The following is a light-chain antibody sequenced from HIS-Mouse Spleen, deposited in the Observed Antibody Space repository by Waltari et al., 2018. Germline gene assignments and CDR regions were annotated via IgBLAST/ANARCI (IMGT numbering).Light chain of an antibody. CDR3: QVWDSSSDRV. CDR2: DAS. CDR1: NIGSKR. J-gene: IGLJ1*01. V-gene: IGLV3-21*02. Sequence: SYVLTQPPSVSVAPGPTARITCGGNNIGSKRVHWYQQQPGQAPVLVVYDASDRPSGIPERFSGSNSGNTATLTISRVEAGDEADYYCQVWDSSSDRVFGTGTKVTVL.